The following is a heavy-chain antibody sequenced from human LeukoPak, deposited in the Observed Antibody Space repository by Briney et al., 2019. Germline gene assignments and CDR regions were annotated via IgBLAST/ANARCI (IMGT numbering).Heavy chain of an antibody. CDR1: GFAFSSYW. J-gene: IGHJ4*02. CDR2: IKQDGSEK. V-gene: IGHV3-7*01. D-gene: IGHD2-2*01. Sequence: PGGSLRLSCAASGFAFSSYWMSWVRQAPGKGLEWVANIKQDGSEKYYVDSVKGRFTISRDNANNSLYLQMNSLRAEDTAVYYCARRLGYCSSTSCYVVEYSNYYFDYWGQGTLVTVSS. CDR3: ARRLGYCSSTSCYVVEYSNYYFDY.